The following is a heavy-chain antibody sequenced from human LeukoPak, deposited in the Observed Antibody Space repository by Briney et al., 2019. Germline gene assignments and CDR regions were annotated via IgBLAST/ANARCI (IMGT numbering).Heavy chain of an antibody. D-gene: IGHD3-10*01. V-gene: IGHV3-21*01. Sequence: GGSLRLSCAASGFTFSSYGMNWVRQAPGKGLEWVSSISSSSSYIYYADSVKGRFTISRDNAKNSLYLQMNSLRAEDTAVYYCARMADYYGSGSYSSPDYWGQGTLVTVSS. J-gene: IGHJ4*02. CDR3: ARMADYYGSGSYSSPDY. CDR2: ISSSSSYI. CDR1: GFTFSSYG.